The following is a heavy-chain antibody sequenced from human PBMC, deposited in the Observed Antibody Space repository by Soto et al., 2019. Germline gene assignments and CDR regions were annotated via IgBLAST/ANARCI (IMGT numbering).Heavy chain of an antibody. D-gene: IGHD3-22*01. CDR2: ISYDGSNK. V-gene: IGHV3-30-3*01. Sequence: GGSLRLSCAASGFTFSSYAMHWVRQAPGKGLEWVAVISYDGSNKYYADSVKGRFTISRDNSKNTLYLQMNSLRAEGTAVYYCAREEWSDYYDSSGYIPAAVDYWGQGTLVTVSS. CDR3: AREEWSDYYDSSGYIPAAVDY. J-gene: IGHJ4*02. CDR1: GFTFSSYA.